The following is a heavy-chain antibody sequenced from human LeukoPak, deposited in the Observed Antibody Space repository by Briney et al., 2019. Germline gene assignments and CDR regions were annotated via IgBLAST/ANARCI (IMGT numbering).Heavy chain of an antibody. CDR2: TKSKTDGGTT. V-gene: IGHV3-15*01. Sequence: GGSLRLSCAGSGFTFSKDWMRWVRQAPGKGLEWVGRTKSKTDGGTTDDAAPVKGRFTVSRDDSKNTLYLQMNSLKTEDTAVYYCATYNDRDAFDIWGQGTMVTVSP. CDR3: ATYNDRDAFDI. J-gene: IGHJ3*02. D-gene: IGHD1-14*01. CDR1: GFTFSKDW.